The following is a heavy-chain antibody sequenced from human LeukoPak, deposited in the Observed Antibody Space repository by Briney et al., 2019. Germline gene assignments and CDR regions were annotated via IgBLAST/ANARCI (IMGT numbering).Heavy chain of an antibody. Sequence: ASVKVSCKASGYTFTCYYMDWVRQAPGQGLEWMGWINPNSGGTNYAQKFQGRVTMTRDTSISTAYMELSRLRSDDTAVYYCAREVWYDSSGGNWFDPWGQGTLVTVSS. CDR3: AREVWYDSSGGNWFDP. V-gene: IGHV1-2*02. J-gene: IGHJ5*02. CDR1: GYTFTCYY. D-gene: IGHD3-22*01. CDR2: INPNSGGT.